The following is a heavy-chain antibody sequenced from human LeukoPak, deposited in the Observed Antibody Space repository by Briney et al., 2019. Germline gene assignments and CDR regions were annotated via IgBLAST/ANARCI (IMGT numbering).Heavy chain of an antibody. D-gene: IGHD3-22*01. J-gene: IGHJ4*02. CDR1: GYTFTSYD. V-gene: IGHV1-2*02. Sequence: GASVKVSCKASGYTFTSYDINWVRQAPGQGLEWKGWINPNSGGTNYAQKFQGRVTMTRDTSISTAYMELRRLRSDDTAVYYCARESNLRKYYYDSSGYYYGYWGQGTLVTVSS. CDR3: ARESNLRKYYYDSSGYYYGY. CDR2: INPNSGGT.